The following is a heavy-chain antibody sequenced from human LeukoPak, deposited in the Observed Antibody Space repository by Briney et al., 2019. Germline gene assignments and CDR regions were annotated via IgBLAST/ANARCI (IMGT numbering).Heavy chain of an antibody. D-gene: IGHD4-17*01. CDR2: IWDDGSNK. V-gene: IGHV3-33*01. CDR3: AREPYGDYDY. J-gene: IGHJ4*02. CDR1: GLNFNDND. Sequence: PGGSLRLSCAASGLNFNDNDMDWVRQAPGKGLEWVAVIWDDGSNKYYAESVKGRFTISRDISKNMLYLQMNSLRAEDTAVYYCAREPYGDYDYWGQGTLVTVSS.